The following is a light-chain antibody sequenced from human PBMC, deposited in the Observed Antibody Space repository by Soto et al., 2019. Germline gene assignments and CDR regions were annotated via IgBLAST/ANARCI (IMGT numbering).Light chain of an antibody. V-gene: IGKV1-27*01. CDR1: QGISNY. J-gene: IGKJ4*01. Sequence: DIQITQSPSSLSASVGDRVTITCRASQGISNYLAWYQQKPGKVPKLLIYAASTLQSGVPSRFSGSGSGTDFTLTISSLQPEDVATYYCQKYNSASLFGGGTKVDIK. CDR2: AAS. CDR3: QKYNSASL.